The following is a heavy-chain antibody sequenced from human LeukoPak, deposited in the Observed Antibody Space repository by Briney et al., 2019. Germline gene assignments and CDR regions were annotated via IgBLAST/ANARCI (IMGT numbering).Heavy chain of an antibody. CDR3: ARDGGAGGDSTHWAYNWFDP. CDR2: ISPDGRNK. V-gene: IGHV3-30*04. CDR1: GFTFSSYA. J-gene: IGHJ5*02. D-gene: IGHD6-13*01. Sequence: GGSLRLSCAASGFTFSSYAIHWVRQAPGKGLEWVAVISPDGRNKHYGDSLKGRFTMSRDNSRNTLLLQMNSLGPEDTGVYYCARDGGAGGDSTHWAYNWFDPWGQGNLVTVSS.